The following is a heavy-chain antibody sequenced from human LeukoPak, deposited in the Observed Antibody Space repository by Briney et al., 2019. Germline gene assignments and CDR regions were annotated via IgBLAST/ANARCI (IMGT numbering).Heavy chain of an antibody. Sequence: PGGSLRLSCAASGFTFDDYAMHWVRQAPGKGLEWVSGISWNSGSIGYADSVKGRFTISRDNAKNPLYLQMNSLRAEDTALYYCAKDKESSGYYYFDYWGQGTLVTVSS. CDR3: AKDKESSGYYYFDY. V-gene: IGHV3-9*01. CDR1: GFTFDDYA. J-gene: IGHJ4*02. CDR2: ISWNSGSI. D-gene: IGHD3-22*01.